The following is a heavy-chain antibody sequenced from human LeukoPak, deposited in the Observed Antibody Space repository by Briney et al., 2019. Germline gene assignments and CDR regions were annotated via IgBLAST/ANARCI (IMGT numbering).Heavy chain of an antibody. Sequence: GGSLRLSCAASGFTFSSHAMAWVRQAPGKGLEWVSAISGNGGSTYYADSVKGRFTISRDNSKNTLHLQLNSLRDEDTAMYYCAMRPADCSSSSCPTINRYYYGMDVWGQGTTVIVSS. D-gene: IGHD2-15*01. V-gene: IGHV3-23*01. CDR2: ISGNGGST. CDR3: AMRPADCSSSSCPTINRYYYGMDV. J-gene: IGHJ6*02. CDR1: GFTFSSHA.